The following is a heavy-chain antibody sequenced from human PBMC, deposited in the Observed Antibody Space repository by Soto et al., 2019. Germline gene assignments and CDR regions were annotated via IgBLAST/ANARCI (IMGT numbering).Heavy chain of an antibody. J-gene: IGHJ4*02. CDR3: ARDATYKLDY. CDR1: GSTFNIYW. D-gene: IGHD1-1*01. Sequence: GSLVLDCVVSGSTFNIYWMAWVRQAPGKGLEWVANIKQDGGERYYVDSVNGRFTISRDNAKNSVYLQMNSLGAEDTAVYYCARDATYKLDYWGRGTLVTVYS. CDR2: IKQDGGER. V-gene: IGHV3-7*03.